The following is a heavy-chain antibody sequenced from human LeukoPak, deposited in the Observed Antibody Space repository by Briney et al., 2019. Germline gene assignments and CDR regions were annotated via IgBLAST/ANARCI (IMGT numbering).Heavy chain of an antibody. CDR3: ARCPTLDQLLIPNWYFDL. D-gene: IGHD3-16*01. V-gene: IGHV3-21*01. J-gene: IGHJ2*01. Sequence: GGSLRLSCAASGFTFSNYSLNWVRQAPGKGLEWVSSISSSSSYIYYADSVNGRFTISRDNAKNSLYLQMNSLRAEDTAVYYCARCPTLDQLLIPNWYFDLWGRGTLVTVSS. CDR1: GFTFSNYS. CDR2: ISSSSSYI.